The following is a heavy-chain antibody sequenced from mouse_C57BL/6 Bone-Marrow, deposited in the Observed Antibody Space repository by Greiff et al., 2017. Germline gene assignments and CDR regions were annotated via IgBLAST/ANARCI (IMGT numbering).Heavy chain of an antibody. CDR3: ARHSSGYGNYAMDY. CDR2: ISSGGSYT. J-gene: IGHJ4*01. V-gene: IGHV5-6*01. CDR1: GFTFSSYG. D-gene: IGHD3-2*02. Sequence: EVQLVESGGDLVKPGGSLKLSCAASGFTFSSYGMSWVRQTPDKRLEWVATISSGGSYTYYPDSVKGRFTISRDNAKNTLYLQMSSLKSEDTAMYYCARHSSGYGNYAMDYWGQGTSVTVSS.